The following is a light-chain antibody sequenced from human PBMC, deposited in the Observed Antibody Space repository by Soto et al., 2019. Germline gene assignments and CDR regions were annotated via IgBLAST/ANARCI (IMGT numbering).Light chain of an antibody. Sequence: EIVMTQSPATLSVSPGERATLSCRASQSVSSNLAWYQPKPGQAPRLLIYAVSTRATGIPDRFSGSGSGTDFTLTISRLEPEDFAVYYCQQYGSSGTFGQGTKVDNK. CDR3: QQYGSSGT. J-gene: IGKJ1*01. CDR1: QSVSSN. CDR2: AVS. V-gene: IGKV3-20*01.